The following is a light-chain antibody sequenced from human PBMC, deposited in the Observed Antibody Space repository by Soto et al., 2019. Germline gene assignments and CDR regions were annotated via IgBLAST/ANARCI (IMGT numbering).Light chain of an antibody. CDR1: QSVLYSSNNKNY. CDR2: WAS. CDR3: QQYYRPWT. J-gene: IGKJ1*01. V-gene: IGKV4-1*01. Sequence: DIVMTQSPDSLAVSLGERATINCKSSQSVLYSSNNKNYLAWYQQKPGQPPKLLIYWASTRESGVPDRFSGSGSGTDFTLTISNLQADDVAVYYCQQYYRPWTFGQGTKVEIK.